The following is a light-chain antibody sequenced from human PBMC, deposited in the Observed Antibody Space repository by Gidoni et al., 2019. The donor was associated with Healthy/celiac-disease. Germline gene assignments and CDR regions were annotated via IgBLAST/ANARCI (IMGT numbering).Light chain of an antibody. V-gene: IGKV3-15*01. J-gene: IGKJ2*01. CDR1: RSVNSN. CDR2: GAS. Sequence: EIVMTQSPATLSVSPGERATLSCRASRSVNSNLAWYQQKPGQAPRLLIYGASTRATGIPARFSGSRSGTEFTLTISSLQSEDFAVYYCQQYNNWPPYTFGQGTKLEIK. CDR3: QQYNNWPPYT.